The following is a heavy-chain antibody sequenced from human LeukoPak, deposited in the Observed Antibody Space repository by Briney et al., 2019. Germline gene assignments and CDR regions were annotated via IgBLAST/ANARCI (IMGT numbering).Heavy chain of an antibody. Sequence: SETLSLTCTVSLESVRSGSYCWNWIRQPPGKGLEWIGYIYYSGSTNYNPSLNSRVTISLDTSKNQFSLKLSSVTAAYAAVFYCARGYSSIRGWFDPWGQGTPVTVSS. CDR3: ARGYSSIRGWFDP. CDR1: LESVRSGSYC. J-gene: IGHJ5*02. CDR2: IYYSGST. D-gene: IGHD6-13*01. V-gene: IGHV4-61*01.